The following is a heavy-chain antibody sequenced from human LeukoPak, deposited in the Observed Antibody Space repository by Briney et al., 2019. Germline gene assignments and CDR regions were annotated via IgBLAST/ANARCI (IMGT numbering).Heavy chain of an antibody. Sequence: QPGGSLRLSCAASGFTFSSYAMSWVRQAPGKGLEWVSAISGSGGSTYYADSVKGRFTISRDNSKNTLYLQMDSLRAEDTAVYYCAKDSLLGSCYGCPFDYWGQGTLVTVSS. CDR3: AKDSLLGSCYGCPFDY. V-gene: IGHV3-23*01. CDR2: ISGSGGST. D-gene: IGHD2-15*01. J-gene: IGHJ4*02. CDR1: GFTFSSYA.